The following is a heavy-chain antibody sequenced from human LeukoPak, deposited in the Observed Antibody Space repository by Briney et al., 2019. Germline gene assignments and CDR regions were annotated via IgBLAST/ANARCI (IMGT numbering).Heavy chain of an antibody. J-gene: IGHJ4*02. CDR3: ARARVYGSITYYFDY. Sequence: GRSLRLSCAASGFTVSSNYMSWVRQAPGKGLEWVSVIYSGGSTYYADSVKGRFTISRDNSKNTLYLQMNSLRAEDTAVYYCARARVYGSITYYFDYWGQGTLVTVSS. CDR2: IYSGGST. D-gene: IGHD6-13*01. V-gene: IGHV3-53*01. CDR1: GFTVSSNY.